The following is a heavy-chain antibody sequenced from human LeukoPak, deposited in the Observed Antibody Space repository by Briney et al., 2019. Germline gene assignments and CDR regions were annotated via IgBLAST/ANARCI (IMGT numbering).Heavy chain of an antibody. Sequence: SQTLSLTCTVSGGSISSGSYYWSWIRQPAGKGLEWIGRIHTSGSTNYNPSLKSRVTISVDTSKNQFSLKLSSVTAADTAVYYCASSSPLEYYYYGMDVWGQGTTVTVSS. CDR1: GGSISSGSYY. CDR3: ASSSPLEYYYYGMDV. CDR2: IHTSGST. V-gene: IGHV4-61*02. D-gene: IGHD6-6*01. J-gene: IGHJ6*02.